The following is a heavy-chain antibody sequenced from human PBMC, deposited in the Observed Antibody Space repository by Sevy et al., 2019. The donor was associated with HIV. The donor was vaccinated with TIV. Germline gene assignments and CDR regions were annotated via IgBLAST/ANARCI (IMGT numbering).Heavy chain of an antibody. CDR1: GFTFSSYA. Sequence: GGSLRLSCAASGFTFSSYAMSWVRQAPGKGLEWVSAISGSGGSTYYADSVKGRFTISRDNSKNTLYLQMNSLRAEDTAVYYCAKASLMTTVVTPICDYWGQGTLVTVSS. J-gene: IGHJ4*02. CDR2: ISGSGGST. D-gene: IGHD4-17*01. CDR3: AKASLMTTVVTPICDY. V-gene: IGHV3-23*01.